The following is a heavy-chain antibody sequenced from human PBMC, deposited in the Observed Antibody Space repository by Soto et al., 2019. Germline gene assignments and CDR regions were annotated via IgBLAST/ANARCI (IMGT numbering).Heavy chain of an antibody. CDR2: IYYRGST. CDR1: GGSITRGDYY. J-gene: IGHJ3*02. Sequence: PSQTLSLTCSVTGGSITRGDYYWSWPRQPPGKGLEWIGYIYYRGSTYYNPSLKSRVTRSVDTSKDQFSLKLSSVTDADTAVYYWARPTGSAPTGAFDIWGQGTMVTVSS. D-gene: IGHD3-10*01. V-gene: IGHV4-30-4*01. CDR3: ARPTGSAPTGAFDI.